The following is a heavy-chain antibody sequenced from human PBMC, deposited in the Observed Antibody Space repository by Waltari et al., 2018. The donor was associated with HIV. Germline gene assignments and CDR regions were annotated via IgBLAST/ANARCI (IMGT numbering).Heavy chain of an antibody. V-gene: IGHV4-34*01. CDR1: GGSFSGYY. J-gene: IGHJ5*02. D-gene: IGHD6-13*01. CDR2: INHSGDT. Sequence: VQLEQWGAGLLKPSETLSLTCAVYGGSFSGYYRSWIRQSPVKGLEWIGEINHSGDTNYNPSLKSRVTISVDTSKNQFSLNVTSVTAADTAVYFCAREPTNSSWFPWLDPWGQGTLVTVSS. CDR3: AREPTNSSWFPWLDP.